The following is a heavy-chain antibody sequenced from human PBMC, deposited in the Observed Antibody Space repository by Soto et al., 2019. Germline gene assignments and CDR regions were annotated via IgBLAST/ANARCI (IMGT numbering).Heavy chain of an antibody. Sequence: ASVKVSCKASGYTFTSYAMHWVRQAPGQRLEWMGWINAGNGNTKYSQKFQGRVTITRDTSASTAYMELSSLRSEDTAVYYCARDVKSRTADYDFWSGYYTFLYWGQGTLVTVSS. CDR2: INAGNGNT. V-gene: IGHV1-3*01. J-gene: IGHJ4*02. CDR3: ARDVKSRTADYDFWSGYYTFLY. D-gene: IGHD3-3*01. CDR1: GYTFTSYA.